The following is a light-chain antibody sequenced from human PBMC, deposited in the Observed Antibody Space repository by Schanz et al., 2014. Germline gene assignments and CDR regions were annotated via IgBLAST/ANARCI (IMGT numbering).Light chain of an antibody. Sequence: EMVMTQSPATLSVSPGERATLSCRASQSVGSHLAWYQQKPGQAPRLLISAASTRATAIPARFSGSGSGTDFTLTISSLKPEDFAVYYCHHRSHWRGTFGQGTKLEIK. CDR3: HHRSHWRGT. CDR2: AAS. V-gene: IGKV3-11*01. CDR1: QSVGSH. J-gene: IGKJ2*02.